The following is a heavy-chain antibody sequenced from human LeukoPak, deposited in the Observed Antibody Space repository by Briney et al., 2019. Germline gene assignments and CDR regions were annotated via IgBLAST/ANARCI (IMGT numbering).Heavy chain of an antibody. CDR1: GFTFSSYP. D-gene: IGHD3-10*01. J-gene: IGHJ4*02. Sequence: GRSLRLSCAASGFTFSSYPMHWVRQAQGKGLEWVAVTGYDGVNKYYADSVKGRFSISRDDSKNTLYLQMDSLRAEDTAVYYCARDPQTGPPDYFDYWGQGTLVTVSS. CDR3: ARDPQTGPPDYFDY. CDR2: TGYDGVNK. V-gene: IGHV3-30-3*01.